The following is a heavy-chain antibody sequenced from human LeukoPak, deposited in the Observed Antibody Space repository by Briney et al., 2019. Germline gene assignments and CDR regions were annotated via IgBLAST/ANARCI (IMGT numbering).Heavy chain of an antibody. CDR2: IYTSGST. CDR3: ARARDAWAVAGSIDY. V-gene: IGHV4-61*02. D-gene: IGHD6-19*01. Sequence: SETLSLTCTVSGGSISSGSYYWSWIRQPAGTGLEWIGRIYTSGSTNYNPFLKSRVTISVDTSKNQFSLKLSSVTAADTAVYYCARARDAWAVAGSIDYWGQGTLVTVSP. J-gene: IGHJ4*02. CDR1: GGSISSGSYY.